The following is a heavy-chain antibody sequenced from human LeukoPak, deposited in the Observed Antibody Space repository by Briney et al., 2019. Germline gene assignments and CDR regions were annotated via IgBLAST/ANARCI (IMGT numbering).Heavy chain of an antibody. CDR3: ASSGSYLLTPAWY. CDR1: GGTFSSYA. Sequence: ASVKVSCKASGGTFSSYAISWVRQAPGQGLEWMGGIIAIFGTANYAQKFQGRVTITTDESTTTAYMELSSLRSEDTAVYYCASSGSYLLTPAWYWGQGTLVTVSS. J-gene: IGHJ4*02. CDR2: IIAIFGTA. V-gene: IGHV1-69*05. D-gene: IGHD3-10*01.